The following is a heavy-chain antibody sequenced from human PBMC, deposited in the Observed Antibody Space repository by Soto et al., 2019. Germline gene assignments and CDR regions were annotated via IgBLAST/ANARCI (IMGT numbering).Heavy chain of an antibody. Sequence: WASGKVSCKASGYTFTSYGISWVRQAPGQGLEWMGWISAYNGNTNYAQKLQGRVTMTTDTSTSTAYMELRRLRPDHTAVYYCARREAAAGTDSWGQGTLVPVSS. J-gene: IGHJ5*01. D-gene: IGHD6-13*01. CDR3: ARREAAAGTDS. V-gene: IGHV1-18*01. CDR2: ISAYNGNT. CDR1: GYTFTSYG.